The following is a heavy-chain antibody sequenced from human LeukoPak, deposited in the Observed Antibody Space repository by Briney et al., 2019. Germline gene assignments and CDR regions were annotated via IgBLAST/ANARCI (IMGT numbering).Heavy chain of an antibody. D-gene: IGHD6-6*01. V-gene: IGHV4-59*01. Sequence: SETLSLTCTVSGGSISSYYWSWIRQPPGKGLEWIGYIYYSGSTNYNPSLKSRVTISVDTSKNQFSLKLSSVTAADTAVYYCARESSSSGVFDYWDQGTLVTVSS. CDR1: GGSISSYY. J-gene: IGHJ4*02. CDR2: IYYSGST. CDR3: ARESSSSGVFDY.